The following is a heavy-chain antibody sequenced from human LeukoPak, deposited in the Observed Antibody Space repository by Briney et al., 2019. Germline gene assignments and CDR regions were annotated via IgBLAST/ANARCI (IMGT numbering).Heavy chain of an antibody. J-gene: IGHJ4*02. Sequence: VKVSCKASGGTFSSYAISWVRQAPGQGLEWMGGIIPIFGTANYAQKFQGRVTITADESTSTAYMELSSLRSEDTAVYYCARGQERGVVVPAAIFDYWGQGTLVTVSS. V-gene: IGHV1-69*01. D-gene: IGHD2-2*01. CDR3: ARGQERGVVVPAAIFDY. CDR2: IIPIFGTA. CDR1: GGTFSSYA.